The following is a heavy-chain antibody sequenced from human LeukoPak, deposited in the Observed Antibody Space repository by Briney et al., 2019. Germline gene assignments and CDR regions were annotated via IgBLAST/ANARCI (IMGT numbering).Heavy chain of an antibody. CDR2: IYTSGSS. CDR3: ARVERSGYHYFDY. D-gene: IGHD3-10*01. Sequence: PSETLSLTCTVSGGSISSYYWSWIRQPVGKGLEWIGRIYTSGSSNYNPYLKSRVTMSVDTSKNQVYLKLSSVTAADTAVYYCARVERSGYHYFDYWGQGALVTVSS. CDR1: GGSISSYY. J-gene: IGHJ4*02. V-gene: IGHV4-4*07.